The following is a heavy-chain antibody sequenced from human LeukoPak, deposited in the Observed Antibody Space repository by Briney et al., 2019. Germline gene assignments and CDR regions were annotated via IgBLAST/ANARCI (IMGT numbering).Heavy chain of an antibody. CDR3: ARLPGYYGSGRYYYYYMDV. D-gene: IGHD3-10*01. V-gene: IGHV4-34*01. J-gene: IGHJ6*03. CDR1: GGSFSGYY. CDR2: INHSGST. Sequence: PSETLSLTCAVYGGSFSGYYWSWIRQPPGKGLEWIGEINHSGSTNYNPSLKSRVTISVDTSKNQFPLKLSSVTAADTAVYYCARLPGYYGSGRYYYYYMDVWGKGTTVTVSS.